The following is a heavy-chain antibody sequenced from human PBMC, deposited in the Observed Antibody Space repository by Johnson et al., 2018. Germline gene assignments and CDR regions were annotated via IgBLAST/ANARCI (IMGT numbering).Heavy chain of an antibody. Sequence: QVQLVQSGAEVKKPGASXKVSCKVSGYTLTELSMHWVRQAPGTGLEWIGGFDPVKNKIIYAQNFQGRVTMTEDTSTDPAYLALNSLRSEDTAVYYWATGGGVFGAVLAPPPGWLDPWGQGTLVIVSS. CDR2: FDPVKNKI. V-gene: IGHV1-24*01. D-gene: IGHD3-3*01. J-gene: IGHJ5*02. CDR3: ATGGGVFGAVLAPPPGWLDP. CDR1: GYTLTELS.